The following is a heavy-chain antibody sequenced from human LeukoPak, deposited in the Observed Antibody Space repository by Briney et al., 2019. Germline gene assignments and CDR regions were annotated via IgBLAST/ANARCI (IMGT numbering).Heavy chain of an antibody. D-gene: IGHD6-13*01. J-gene: IGHJ3*02. CDR1: GFTFSSYA. Sequence: PGGSLRLSCAASGFTFSSYAMSWVRQAPGKGLEWVSAISSSGGSTYYADSVKGRFTISRDNAKNSLYLQMNSLRAEDTAVYYCARAHSIAAAGTRFAFDIWGQGTMVTVSS. CDR2: ISSSGGST. CDR3: ARAHSIAAAGTRFAFDI. V-gene: IGHV3-23*01.